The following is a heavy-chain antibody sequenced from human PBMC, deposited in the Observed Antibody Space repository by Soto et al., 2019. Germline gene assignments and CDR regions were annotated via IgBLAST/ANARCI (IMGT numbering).Heavy chain of an antibody. D-gene: IGHD3-3*01. CDR3: ALYDFWSGYRVNYYYSGMDV. CDR1: GYSFTSYW. V-gene: IGHV5-10-1*01. CDR2: IDPSDSYT. Sequence: GESLKISCKGSGYSFTSYWISWVRQMPGKGLEWMGRIDPSDSYTNYSPSFQGHVTISADKSISTAYLQWSSLKASDTAMYYCALYDFWSGYRVNYYYSGMDVWGQGTTVTVSS. J-gene: IGHJ6*02.